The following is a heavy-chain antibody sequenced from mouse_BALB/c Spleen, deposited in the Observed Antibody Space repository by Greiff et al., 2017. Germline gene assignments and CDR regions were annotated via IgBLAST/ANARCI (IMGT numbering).Heavy chain of an antibody. J-gene: IGHJ2*01. V-gene: IGHV14-4*02. CDR1: GFNIKDYY. D-gene: IGHD2-1*01. Sequence: VQLQQSGAELVRSGASVKLSCTASGFNIKDYYMHWVKQRPEQGLEWIGWIDPENGDTEYAPKFQGKATMTADTSSNTAYLQLSSLTSEDTAVYYCNAGGNYGYFDDWGQGTTLTVSS. CDR3: NAGGNYGYFDD. CDR2: IDPENGDT.